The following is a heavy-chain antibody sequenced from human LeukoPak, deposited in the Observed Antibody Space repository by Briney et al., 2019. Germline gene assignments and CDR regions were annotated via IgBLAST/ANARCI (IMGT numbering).Heavy chain of an antibody. Sequence: ASVKVSYKASGYTFTSFGISWVRQAPGQGLEWMGWISAYNGNTNYAQKLQGRVTMTTDTSTSTAYMELRSLRSDDTAMYYCARDYSDSSGYQGEAFDIWGQGTMVTVSS. CDR1: GYTFTSFG. V-gene: IGHV1-18*01. CDR2: ISAYNGNT. CDR3: ARDYSDSSGYQGEAFDI. J-gene: IGHJ3*02. D-gene: IGHD3-22*01.